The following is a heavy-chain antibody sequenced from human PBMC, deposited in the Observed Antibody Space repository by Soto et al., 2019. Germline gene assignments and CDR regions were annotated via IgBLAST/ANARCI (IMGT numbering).Heavy chain of an antibody. D-gene: IGHD2-2*01. V-gene: IGHV4-59*01. J-gene: IGHJ4*02. CDR2: IYYSGST. CDR3: ARDKEKDIVVVPAAMFGY. CDR1: GGSISSYY. Sequence: SETLSLTCTVSGGSISSYYWSWIRQPPGKGLEWIGYIYYSGSTNYNPSLKSRVTISVDTSKNQFSLKLSSVTAADTAVYYCARDKEKDIVVVPAAMFGYWGQGTLVTVSS.